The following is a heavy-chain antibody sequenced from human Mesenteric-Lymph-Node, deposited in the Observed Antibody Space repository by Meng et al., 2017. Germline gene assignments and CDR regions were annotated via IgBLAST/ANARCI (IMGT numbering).Heavy chain of an antibody. V-gene: IGHV6-1*01. CDR1: GDTVSSNTAA. D-gene: IGHD3-16*02. Sequence: SLSLSCAMSGDTVSSNTAAWNWLRHSPSRGLEWLGRTYYRSKWCTDYAVSVKSRVIIDTDTSRNNFSLQLTSVTPEDTAAYYCARSDLSSVARRFDFWGQGTLVTVSS. J-gene: IGHJ4*02. CDR3: ARSDLSSVARRFDF. CDR2: TYYRSKWCT.